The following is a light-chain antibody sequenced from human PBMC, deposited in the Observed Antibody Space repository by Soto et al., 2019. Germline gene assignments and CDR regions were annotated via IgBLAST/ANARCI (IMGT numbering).Light chain of an antibody. CDR3: SSYTTTSTVV. V-gene: IGLV2-14*03. J-gene: IGLJ2*01. Sequence: ALTQPASVSGSPGQSITLSCTGTSSDVGGYNYVSWYQHHPGKAPKLMIYDVTNRPSGVSNRFSGSKSGNTASLTISGVQSEDEASYYCSSYTTTSTVVFGGGTKLTVL. CDR2: DVT. CDR1: SSDVGGYNY.